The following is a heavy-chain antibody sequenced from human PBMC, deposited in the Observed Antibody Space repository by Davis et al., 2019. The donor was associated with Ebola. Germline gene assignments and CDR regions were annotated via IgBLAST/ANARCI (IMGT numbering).Heavy chain of an antibody. V-gene: IGHV3-21*04. Sequence: GESLKISCAASGFTFSTYTMTWVRQAPGKGLEWVSSISISSAFIYYADSVKGRFTVSRDNAKNSLSLQMTSLRTEDTAVYYCTTYSESSAFYWGGQGTLVTVSS. CDR1: GFTFSTYT. CDR3: TTYSESSAFYW. CDR2: ISISSAFI. D-gene: IGHD3-22*01. J-gene: IGHJ4*02.